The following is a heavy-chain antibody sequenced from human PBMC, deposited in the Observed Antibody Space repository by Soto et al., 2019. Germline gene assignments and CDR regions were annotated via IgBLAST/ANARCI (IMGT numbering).Heavy chain of an antibody. Sequence: SETLSLTCRVSFGSLNRGAWYFGGVRQHPGKGLEWTGYISNSGRTYSNPSLKSRIIMSLDTSESQFSLKLNSVTAADTAVYYCARVSATGTRWFDPWGQGTLVTVSS. CDR3: ARVSATGTRWFDP. V-gene: IGHV4-31*03. CDR1: FGSLNRGAWY. D-gene: IGHD6-13*01. J-gene: IGHJ5*02. CDR2: ISNSGRT.